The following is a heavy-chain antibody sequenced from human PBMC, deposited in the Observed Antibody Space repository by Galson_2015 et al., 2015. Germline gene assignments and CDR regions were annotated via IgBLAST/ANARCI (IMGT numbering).Heavy chain of an antibody. CDR1: GGSFSGYY. CDR3: ARGNGSSKLNWFDP. V-gene: IGHV4-34*01. CDR2: INHSGST. D-gene: IGHD2-2*01. J-gene: IGHJ5*02. Sequence: CAVYGGSFSGYYWSWIRQPPGKGLEWIGEINHSGSTNYNPSLKSRVTISVDTSKNQFSLKLSSVTAADTAVYYCARGNGSSKLNWFDPWGQGTLVTVSS.